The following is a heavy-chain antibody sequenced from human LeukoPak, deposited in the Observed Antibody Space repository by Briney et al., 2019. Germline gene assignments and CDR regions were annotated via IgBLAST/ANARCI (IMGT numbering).Heavy chain of an antibody. Sequence: GGSLRLSCAASGFTFSNYYISWVRQAPGEGLEWVGRTRNKANNNTKEHSVSVKGRFTIARDDPKNSLYLQMNSLRAEDTAVYYCAREGNYYGSGSYWSVVDYWGQGTLVTVSS. V-gene: IGHV3-72*01. CDR2: TRNKANNNTK. D-gene: IGHD3-10*01. CDR3: AREGNYYGSGSYWSVVDY. J-gene: IGHJ4*02. CDR1: GFTFSNYY.